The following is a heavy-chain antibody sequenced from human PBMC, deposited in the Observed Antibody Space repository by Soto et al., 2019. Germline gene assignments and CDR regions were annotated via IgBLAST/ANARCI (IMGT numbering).Heavy chain of an antibody. D-gene: IGHD1-26*01. CDR3: GRGRSGQIVVFY. J-gene: IGHJ4*02. CDR2: IGPESGDT. Sequence: ASVKVSCKASGYTFTSYGISWVRQAPEQGPEWMGEIGPESGDTRYAQKFQGRVTMTRDTSITTVYMELKNLSPDDTAVYYCGRGRSGQIVVFYWGQGTPVTVSS. CDR1: GYTFTSYG. V-gene: IGHV1-18*04.